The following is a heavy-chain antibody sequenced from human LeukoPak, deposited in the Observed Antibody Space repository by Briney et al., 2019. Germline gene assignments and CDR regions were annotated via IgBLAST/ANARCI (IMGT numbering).Heavy chain of an antibody. CDR1: GFTFSSYE. D-gene: IGHD3-10*02. J-gene: IGHJ6*04. Sequence: GGSLRLSCAASGFTFSSYEMNWVRQAPGKGLEWVSDISSSGSTTYYADSVKGRFTISIDNAKNSLYLQMNSLRAEDTAVYYCAELGITMIGGVWGKGTTVTISS. CDR2: ISSSGSTT. CDR3: AELGITMIGGV. V-gene: IGHV3-48*03.